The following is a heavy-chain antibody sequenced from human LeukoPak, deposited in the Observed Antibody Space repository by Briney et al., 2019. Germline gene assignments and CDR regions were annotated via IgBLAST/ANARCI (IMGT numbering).Heavy chain of an antibody. CDR1: GGSISTYY. V-gene: IGHV4-59*12. J-gene: IGHJ2*01. CDR3: ARGQYPGYFDL. CDR2: IYHSGST. D-gene: IGHD2-2*02. Sequence: SETLSLTCTVSGGSISTYYWNWIRQPPGKGLEWIGYIYHSGSTNYNPSLQSRVTISVDTSKNQFSLKLSSVTAADTAVYYCARGQYPGYFDLWGRGTLVTVSS.